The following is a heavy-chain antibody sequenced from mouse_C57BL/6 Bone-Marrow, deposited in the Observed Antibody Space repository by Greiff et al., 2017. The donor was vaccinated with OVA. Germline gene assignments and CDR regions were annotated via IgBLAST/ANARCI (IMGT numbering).Heavy chain of an antibody. CDR1: GYAFSSSW. CDR2: IYPGDGDT. CDR3: ARKASYYDPIDY. D-gene: IGHD1-1*01. Sequence: VQLQQSGPELVKPGASVKISCKASGYAFSSSWMNWVKQRPGKGLEWIGRIYPGDGDTNYNGKFKGKATLTADKSSSTAYMQLSSLTSEDSAVYFCARKASYYDPIDYWGQGTTLTVSS. V-gene: IGHV1-82*01. J-gene: IGHJ2*01.